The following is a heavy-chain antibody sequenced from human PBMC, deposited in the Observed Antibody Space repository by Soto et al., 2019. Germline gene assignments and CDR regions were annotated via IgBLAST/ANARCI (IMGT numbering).Heavy chain of an antibody. CDR2: IRSKADSYAT. CDR1: GFTFSGSS. V-gene: IGHV3-73*01. CDR3: GMKTPMVAYDMDV. D-gene: IGHD5-18*01. J-gene: IGHJ6*02. Sequence: EVQLVESGGGLVQPGGSLKLSCAASGFTFSGSSMHWVRQASGKGLEWVGRIRSKADSYATAYAASVKGRFTISRDDSKNTAHLQMASLETEDTAVYYCGMKTPMVAYDMDVWGQGTTVTVSS.